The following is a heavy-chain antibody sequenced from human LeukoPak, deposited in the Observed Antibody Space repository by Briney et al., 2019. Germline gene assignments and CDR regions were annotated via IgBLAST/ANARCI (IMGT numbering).Heavy chain of an antibody. J-gene: IGHJ5*02. CDR2: ISYDGSNK. CDR3: ASRATVTTDRFWFDP. CDR1: GFTFSSYS. Sequence: HPGGSLRLSCAASGFTFSSYSMNWVRQAPGKGLEWVAVISYDGSNKYYADSVKGRFTISRDNSKNTLYLQMNSLRAEDTAAYYCASRATVTTDRFWFDPWGQGTLVTVSS. V-gene: IGHV3-30*03. D-gene: IGHD4-11*01.